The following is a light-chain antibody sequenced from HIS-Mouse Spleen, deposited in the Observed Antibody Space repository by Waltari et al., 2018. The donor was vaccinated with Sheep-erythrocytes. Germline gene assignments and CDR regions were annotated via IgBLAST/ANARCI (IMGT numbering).Light chain of an antibody. J-gene: IGLJ1*01. V-gene: IGLV2-11*01. CDR3: CSYAGSYNHV. CDR2: DVS. Sequence: QSALTQPRSVSGSPGQSVTIHCTGTSSDVGGYNYVSWYQQHPGKAPKLMIYDVSKRPSGVPDRFSGSKSGNTASLTISGLQAEDEADYYCCSYAGSYNHVFATGTKVTVL. CDR1: SSDVGGYNY.